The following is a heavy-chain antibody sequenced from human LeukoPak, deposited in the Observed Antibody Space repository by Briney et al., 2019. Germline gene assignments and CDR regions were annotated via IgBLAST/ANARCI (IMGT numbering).Heavy chain of an antibody. CDR1: GGSISSYY. J-gene: IGHJ6*02. Sequence: SSETLSLTCTVSGGSISSYYWSWIRQPPGEGLEWIGYIYYSGSTNYNPSLKSRVTISVDTSKNQFSLKLSSVTAADTAVYYCARGDGDYYYYGMDVWGQGTTVTVSS. V-gene: IGHV4-59*01. D-gene: IGHD5-24*01. CDR2: IYYSGST. CDR3: ARGDGDYYYYGMDV.